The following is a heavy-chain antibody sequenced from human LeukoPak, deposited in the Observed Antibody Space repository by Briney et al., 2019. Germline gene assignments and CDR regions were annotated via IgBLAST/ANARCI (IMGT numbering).Heavy chain of an antibody. CDR3: VRTGGYDILTGPFDY. J-gene: IGHJ4*02. V-gene: IGHV4-30-4*01. D-gene: IGHD3-9*01. CDR1: GGSISSGDYY. Sequence: SETLSLTCTVSGGSISSGDYYWSWIRQPPGKGLEWIGYIYYSGSTYYNPSLKSRVTISVDTSKNQFSLKLSSVTAADTAVYYCVRTGGYDILTGPFDYRGQGTLVTVSS. CDR2: IYYSGST.